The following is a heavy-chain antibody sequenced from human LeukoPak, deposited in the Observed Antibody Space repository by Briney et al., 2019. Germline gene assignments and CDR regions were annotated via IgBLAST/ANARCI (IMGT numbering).Heavy chain of an antibody. V-gene: IGHV1-18*01. CDR1: GYTFTSYG. Sequence: ASVKVSCKASGYTFTSYGISWVRQAPGQGLEWMGWISAYNGNTNYAQKLQGRVTMTTDTSTSTAYMELRSLRSDDTAVYYRASGYCSSTSCSTFDYWGQGTLVTVSS. CDR3: ASGYCSSTSCSTFDY. J-gene: IGHJ4*02. D-gene: IGHD2-2*03. CDR2: ISAYNGNT.